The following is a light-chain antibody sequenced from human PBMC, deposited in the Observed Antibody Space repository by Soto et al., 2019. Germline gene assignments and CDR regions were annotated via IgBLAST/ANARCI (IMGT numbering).Light chain of an antibody. CDR2: DVS. CDR1: SSDVGGYNY. J-gene: IGLJ1*01. CDR3: CSYAGSPRYV. Sequence: QSVLTQPRSVSGSPGQSVTISCTGTSSDVGGYNYVSWYQQHPGKAPKVMIYDVSERPSGVPDRFSGSNSGNTASLTISGLQAEDEADYYCCSYAGSPRYVLGTGTKLTVL. V-gene: IGLV2-11*01.